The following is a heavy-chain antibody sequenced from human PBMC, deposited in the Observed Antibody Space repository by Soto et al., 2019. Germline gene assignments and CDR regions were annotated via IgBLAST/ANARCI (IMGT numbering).Heavy chain of an antibody. CDR1: GFTFSTYG. CDR2: ISYDGSNK. J-gene: IGHJ4*02. CDR3: AKAPITTGTTMMVY. Sequence: PGGSLRLSCAASGFTFSTYGMHWVRQAPGKGLEWVAVISYDGSNKYYADSVKGRFTISRDNSKNTVYLQMNSLRPEDTAVYYCAKAPITTGTTMMVYWGQGTLVTVSS. D-gene: IGHD1-1*01. V-gene: IGHV3-30*18.